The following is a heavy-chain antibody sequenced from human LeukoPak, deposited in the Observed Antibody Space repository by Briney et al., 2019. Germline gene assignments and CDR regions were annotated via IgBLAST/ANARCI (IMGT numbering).Heavy chain of an antibody. CDR1: GGSFSGYY. CDR3: ARGVHSNYYYYSYMDV. D-gene: IGHD6-13*01. CDR2: INHSGST. Sequence: PSETLSLTCAVYGGSFSGYYWSWIRQPPGKGLEWIGEINHSGSTNYNPSLRSRVTISVDTSKNQFSLKLSSVTAADTAVYYCARGVHSNYYYYSYMDVWGKGTTVNVSS. J-gene: IGHJ6*03. V-gene: IGHV4-34*01.